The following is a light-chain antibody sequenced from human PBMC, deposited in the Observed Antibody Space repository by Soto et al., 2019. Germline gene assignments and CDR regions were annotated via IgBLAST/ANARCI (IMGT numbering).Light chain of an antibody. CDR3: CSYAGSSTNV. Sequence: QSALTQPASVSGSPGQSITISCTGTSSDVGSHNLVSWYQQHPGKAPKLMIYEGSKRPSGVSSGFSGSKSGNTASLTISGLQTDDEADYYCCSYAGSSTNVFGTGTKLTVL. V-gene: IGLV2-23*01. J-gene: IGLJ1*01. CDR1: SSDVGSHNL. CDR2: EGS.